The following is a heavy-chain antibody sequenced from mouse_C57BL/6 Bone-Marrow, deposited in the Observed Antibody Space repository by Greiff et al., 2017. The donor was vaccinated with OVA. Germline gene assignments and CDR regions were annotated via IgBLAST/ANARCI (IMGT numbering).Heavy chain of an antibody. Sequence: DVKLVESGGGLVKPGGSLKLSCAASGFTFSDYGMHWVRQAPEKGLEWVAYISSGSSTIYYADTVKGRFTIARDNAKNTLFLQMTSLRSEDTAMYYCARDSFTGGYWGQGTTLTVSS. CDR3: ARDSFTGGY. D-gene: IGHD2-12*01. V-gene: IGHV5-17*01. CDR1: GFTFSDYG. CDR2: ISSGSSTI. J-gene: IGHJ2*01.